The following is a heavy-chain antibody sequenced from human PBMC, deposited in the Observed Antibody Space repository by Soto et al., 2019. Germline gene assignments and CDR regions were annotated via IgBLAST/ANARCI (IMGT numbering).Heavy chain of an antibody. D-gene: IGHD6-13*01. CDR2: INHSGST. Sequence: QVQLQQWGAGLLKPSETLSLTCAVYGGSFSGYYWSWIRQPPGKGLEWIGEINHSGSTNYNPSLKSRVTISVDTSKNQFSLKLSSVTAADTAVYYCARAPLQQLVRGVTFDIWGQGTMFTVSS. CDR3: ARAPLQQLVRGVTFDI. CDR1: GGSFSGYY. V-gene: IGHV4-34*01. J-gene: IGHJ3*02.